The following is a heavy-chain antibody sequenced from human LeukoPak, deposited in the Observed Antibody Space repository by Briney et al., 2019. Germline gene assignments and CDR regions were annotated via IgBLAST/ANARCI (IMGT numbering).Heavy chain of an antibody. V-gene: IGHV5-51*01. CDR2: IYPDDSDT. CDR3: ATSPMVRGVILDY. J-gene: IGHJ4*02. Sequence: GESLKISCQGSGSSFTSYWIGWVRQLPGQGLEWMGIIYPDDSDTRYSPSFQGQVTISADKSISTAYLQWSSLEASDTAMYYCATSPMVRGVILDYWGQGTLVTVSS. D-gene: IGHD3-10*01. CDR1: GSSFTSYW.